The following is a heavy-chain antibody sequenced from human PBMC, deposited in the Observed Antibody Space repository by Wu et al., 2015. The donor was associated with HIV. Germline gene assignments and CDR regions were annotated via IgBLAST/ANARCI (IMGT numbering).Heavy chain of an antibody. J-gene: IGHJ6*03. CDR3: ARGLFGSSWYNRNRTNYYYYMDV. CDR2: IIPIFGTA. Sequence: QVQLVQSGAEVKKPGSSVKVSCKASGGTFSSYAISWVRQAPGQGLEWMGGIIPIFGTANYAQKFQGRVTITADESTSTAYMELSSLRSEDTAVYYCARGLFGSSWYNRNRTNYYYYMDVWGKGTTVTVSS. D-gene: IGHD6-13*01. V-gene: IGHV1-69*12. CDR1: GGTFSSYA.